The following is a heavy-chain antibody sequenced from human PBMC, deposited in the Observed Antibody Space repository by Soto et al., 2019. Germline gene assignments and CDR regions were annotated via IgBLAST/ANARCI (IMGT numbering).Heavy chain of an antibody. D-gene: IGHD3-22*01. V-gene: IGHV3-23*04. CDR3: SVKGRLPIARDNSQTTLYLQMDRLRAADSCFFSWAKRPLDSGSHYFDY. Sequence: EVQLVASGGGLVQPGGSLRLSCAASGFTFSRFAMSWVRQTPEQGLGWVSTIETSGENTYCTACVKGRVTIAIGAPEKGLERGPPIDTIGQNTSSTISVKGRLPIARDNSQTTLYLQMDRLRAADSCFFSWAKRPLDSGSHYFDYWAQAALLTISS. CDR2: IETSGENT. CDR1: GFTFSRFA. J-gene: IGHJ4*02.